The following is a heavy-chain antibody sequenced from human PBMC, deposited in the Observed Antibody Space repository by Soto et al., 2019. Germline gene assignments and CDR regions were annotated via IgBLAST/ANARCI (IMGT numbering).Heavy chain of an antibody. CDR1: GGSFSGYY. CDR2: INHSGST. V-gene: IGHV4-34*01. D-gene: IGHD3-10*01. J-gene: IGHJ4*02. CDR3: ARGPPREYGSGLNFDY. Sequence: SETLSLTCAVYGGSFSGYYWSWIRQPPGKGLEWIGEINHSGSTNYNPSLKSRVTISVDTSKNQFSLKLSSVTAADTAVYYCARGPPREYGSGLNFDYWGQGTLVTVSS.